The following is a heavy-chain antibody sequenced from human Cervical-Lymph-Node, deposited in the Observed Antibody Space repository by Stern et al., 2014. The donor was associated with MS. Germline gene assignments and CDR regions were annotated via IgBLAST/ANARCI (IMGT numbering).Heavy chain of an antibody. CDR2: ISANGGKT. CDR3: AKDMRGGSSYAMDV. V-gene: IGHV3-9*01. J-gene: IGHJ6*02. CDR1: GFTFNDYA. Sequence: EVQLLESGGGLVQPGRSLRLSCAASGFTFNDYAMHWVRQAPGEGLEWVSGISANGGKTDYADSVKGRFTISRDNAKNSLYLQMDSLRAEDTALYYCAKDMRGGSSYAMDVWGQGTTVTVSS. D-gene: IGHD6-6*01.